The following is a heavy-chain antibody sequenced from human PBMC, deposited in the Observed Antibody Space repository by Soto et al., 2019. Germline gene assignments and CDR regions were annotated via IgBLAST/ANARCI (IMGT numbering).Heavy chain of an antibody. Sequence: QVQLVQSGAEVKKPGSSVKVSCKASGGTFSSYTISWVRQAPGQGLEWMGRIIPILGIANYAQKFQGRVTITADKSTSTAYMELSSLRSEDTAVYYCARDDVRAYCGGDCYSWGQGTLVTVSS. V-gene: IGHV1-69*02. J-gene: IGHJ4*02. CDR3: ARDDVRAYCGGDCYS. CDR1: GGTFSSYT. D-gene: IGHD2-21*02. CDR2: IIPILGIA.